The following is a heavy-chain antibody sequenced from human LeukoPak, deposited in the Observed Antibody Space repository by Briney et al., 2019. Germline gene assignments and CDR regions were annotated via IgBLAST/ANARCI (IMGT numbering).Heavy chain of an antibody. CDR1: GGSISSYY. V-gene: IGHV4-4*07. CDR2: IYTSGST. J-gene: IGHJ3*02. Sequence: SETLSLTCTVSGGSISSYYWSWIRQPAGKGLEWIGRIYTSGSTNYNPSLKSRVTISVDTSKNQFSLKLSSVTAADTAVYYCARRYCSSTSCYAFDIWGQGTMVTVSS. CDR3: ARRYCSSTSCYAFDI. D-gene: IGHD2-2*01.